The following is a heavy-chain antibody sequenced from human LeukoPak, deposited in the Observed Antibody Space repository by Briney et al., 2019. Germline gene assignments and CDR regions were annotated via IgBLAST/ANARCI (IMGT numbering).Heavy chain of an antibody. CDR2: FSGSGGST. Sequence: GGSLRLSCAASGFTFSSYWMSWVRQAPGKGLEWVSAFSGSGGSTYYADSVKGRFTISRDNSKNTLYLQMNSLRAEDTTVYYCAKSSPPPLRYWGQGTLVTVSS. J-gene: IGHJ4*02. V-gene: IGHV3-23*01. CDR3: AKSSPPPLRY. CDR1: GFTFSSYW.